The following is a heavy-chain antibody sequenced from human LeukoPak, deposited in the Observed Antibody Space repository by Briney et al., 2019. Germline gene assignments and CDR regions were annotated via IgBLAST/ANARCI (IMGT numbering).Heavy chain of an antibody. CDR1: GGSISSYY. CDR3: ARGTYGRLRYYYYYYYMDV. Sequence: PSETLSLTCTVSGGSISSYYWSWIRQPPGKGLEWIGYIYYSGSTNYNPSLKSRVTISVDTSKNQFSLKLSSVTAADTAVYYCARGTYGRLRYYYYYYYMDVWGKGTTVTVSS. J-gene: IGHJ6*03. D-gene: IGHD4-17*01. V-gene: IGHV4-59*12. CDR2: IYYSGST.